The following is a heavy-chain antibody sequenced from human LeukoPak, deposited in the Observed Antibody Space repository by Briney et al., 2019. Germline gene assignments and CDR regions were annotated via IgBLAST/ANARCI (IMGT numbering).Heavy chain of an antibody. CDR3: AKDRRYSYGYFDY. CDR1: GFTFSSYG. CDR2: IGYDGSNK. V-gene: IGHV3-30*02. J-gene: IGHJ4*02. Sequence: PGGSLRLSCAASGFTFSSYGMHWVRQSPGKGLEWVAFIGYDGSNKYYADSVKGRFTISRDNSKNTLYLQIDSLRDEDTAVYYCAKDRRYSYGYFDYWGQGTLVTVSS. D-gene: IGHD5-18*01.